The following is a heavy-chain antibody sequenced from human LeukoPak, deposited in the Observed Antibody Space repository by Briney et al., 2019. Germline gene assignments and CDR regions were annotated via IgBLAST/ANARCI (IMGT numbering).Heavy chain of an antibody. CDR1: GFTFSSYS. D-gene: IGHD6-13*01. CDR3: TRDEYWRSSSPLLLDY. CDR2: ISSSSSYI. Sequence: GGSLRLSCAASGFTFSSYSMNWVRQAPGKGLEWVSFISSSSSYIYYADSVKGRFTISRDNAKNSLYLQMNSLKTEDTAVYYCTRDEYWRSSSPLLLDYWGQGTLVTVSS. V-gene: IGHV3-21*03. J-gene: IGHJ4*02.